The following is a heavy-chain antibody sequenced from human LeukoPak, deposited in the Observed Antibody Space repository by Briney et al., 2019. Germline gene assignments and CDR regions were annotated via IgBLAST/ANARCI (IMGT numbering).Heavy chain of an antibody. CDR2: IYTSGST. Sequence: PSETLSLTCTVSGGSISSYYWSWIRQPAGKGLEWIGRIYTSGSTNYNPSLKSRVTMSVDTSKSQSSLKLSSATAADTAVYYCARHAGSYGIFDYWGQGTLVTVSS. CDR3: ARHAGSYGIFDY. V-gene: IGHV4-4*07. CDR1: GGSISSYY. J-gene: IGHJ4*02. D-gene: IGHD3-10*01.